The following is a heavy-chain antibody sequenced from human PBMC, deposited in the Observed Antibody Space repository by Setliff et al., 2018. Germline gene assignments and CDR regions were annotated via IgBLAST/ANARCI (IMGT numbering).Heavy chain of an antibody. CDR2: INHSGST. D-gene: IGHD6-13*01. CDR1: GGSISSGGYY. J-gene: IGHJ4*02. V-gene: IGHV4-39*07. Sequence: SETLSLTCTVSGGSISSGGYYWSWIRQPPGKGLEWIGEINHSGSTNYNPSLKSRVTISVDTSKNQFSLKLSSVTAADTAVYYCARGLSSSWFQGYFDYWGQGTLVTVSS. CDR3: ARGLSSSWFQGYFDY.